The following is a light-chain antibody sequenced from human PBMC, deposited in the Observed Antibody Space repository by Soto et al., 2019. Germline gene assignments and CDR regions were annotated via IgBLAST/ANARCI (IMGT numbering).Light chain of an antibody. CDR2: GAS. V-gene: IGKV3-20*01. Sequence: PGERVPLSCRAIQSVSSSYLTWYQQKPGQAPRLLIYGASTRATSIPARFSGSGSGTDFTLTISRLEPEDFAVYYCQQYGSSPPITFGQGTRLEIK. CDR3: QQYGSSPPIT. CDR1: QSVSSSY. J-gene: IGKJ5*01.